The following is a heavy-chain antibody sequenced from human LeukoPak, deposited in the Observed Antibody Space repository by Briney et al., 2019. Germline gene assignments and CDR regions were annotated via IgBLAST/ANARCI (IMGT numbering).Heavy chain of an antibody. J-gene: IGHJ4*02. CDR2: IDPSDSYT. D-gene: IGHD5-12*01. CDR3: ARLPPDIVATITGSDSPYFDY. V-gene: IGHV5-10-1*01. Sequence: GESLKISCKGSGYSFTSYWISWVRQMPGKGLEWMGRIDPSDSYTNYSPSFQGHVTISADKSISTAYLQWSSLKASDTAMYYCARLPPDIVATITGSDSPYFDYWGQGTLVTVSS. CDR1: GYSFTSYW.